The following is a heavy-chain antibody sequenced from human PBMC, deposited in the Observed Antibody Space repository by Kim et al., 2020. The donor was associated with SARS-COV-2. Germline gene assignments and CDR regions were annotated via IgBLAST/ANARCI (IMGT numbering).Heavy chain of an antibody. CDR2: ISYDGSNK. CDR1: GFTFSSYA. J-gene: IGHJ3*02. Sequence: GGSLRLSCAASGFTFSSYAMHWVRQAPGKGLEWVAVISYDGSNKYYADSVKGRFTISRDNSKNTLYLQMNSLRAEDTAVYYCAREGAFDIWGQGTMVTVSS. CDR3: AREGAFDI. V-gene: IGHV3-30*04.